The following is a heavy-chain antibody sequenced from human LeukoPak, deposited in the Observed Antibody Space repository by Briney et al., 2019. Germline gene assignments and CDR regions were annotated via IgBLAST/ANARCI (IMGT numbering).Heavy chain of an antibody. CDR3: ARDFCSSGSCHEDY. CDR2: ISGTGGST. V-gene: IGHV3-23*01. Sequence: GGSLRLSCAASGFTFITYTMTWVRQAPGKGLEWVSAISGTGGSTYYADSVRGRFTISRDNSKNTLYLQMNSLRAEDTAVYYCARDFCSSGSCHEDYWGQGTLVTVSS. CDR1: GFTFITYT. J-gene: IGHJ4*02. D-gene: IGHD2-15*01.